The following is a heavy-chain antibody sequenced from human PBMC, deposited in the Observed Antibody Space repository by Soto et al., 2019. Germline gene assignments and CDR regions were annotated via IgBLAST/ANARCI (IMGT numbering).Heavy chain of an antibody. CDR3: AKVRDSSIAARLQSNYFDY. CDR1: GFTFSSYG. CDR2: ISYDGSNK. D-gene: IGHD6-6*01. J-gene: IGHJ4*02. V-gene: IGHV3-30*18. Sequence: GGSLRLSCAASGFTFSSYGMHWVRQAPGKGLEWVAVISYDGSNKYYADSVKGRFTISRDNSKNTLYLQMNSLRAEDTAVYYCAKVRDSSIAARLQSNYFDYWGQGTLVTVSS.